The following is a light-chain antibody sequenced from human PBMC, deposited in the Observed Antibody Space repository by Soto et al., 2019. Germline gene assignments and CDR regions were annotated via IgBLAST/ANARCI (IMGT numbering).Light chain of an antibody. CDR1: KLGDKY. CDR2: QDS. Sequence: SYELTQPPSVSVSAGQTASITCSGDKLGDKYACWYQQKPGQSPVLVIYQDSKRSSGIPERFSGSNSGNTATLTISGTQAMDEADYYCQAWDSSTDNDLFGTGTKVTVL. J-gene: IGLJ1*01. V-gene: IGLV3-1*01. CDR3: QAWDSSTDNDL.